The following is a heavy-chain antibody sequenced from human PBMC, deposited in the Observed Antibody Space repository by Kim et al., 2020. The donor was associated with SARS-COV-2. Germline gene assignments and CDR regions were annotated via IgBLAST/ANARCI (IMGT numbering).Heavy chain of an antibody. V-gene: IGHV3-30*18. CDR1: GFTFSSYG. D-gene: IGHD6-19*01. CDR3: AKEMRYSSGWYPSTTWYYGMDV. Sequence: GGSLRLSCAASGFTFSSYGMHWVRQAPGKGPEWVAVISYDGSNKYYADSVKGRFTISRDNSKNTLYLQMNSLRAEDTAVYYCAKEMRYSSGWYPSTTWYYGMDVWGQGTTVTVSS. CDR2: ISYDGSNK. J-gene: IGHJ6*02.